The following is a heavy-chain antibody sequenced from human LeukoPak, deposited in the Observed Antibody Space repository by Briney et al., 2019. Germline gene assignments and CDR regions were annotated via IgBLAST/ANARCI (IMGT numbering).Heavy chain of an antibody. D-gene: IGHD3-22*01. V-gene: IGHV1-46*01. CDR1: EYTFTSYY. Sequence: ASVKVSCKASEYTFTSYYMHWVRQAPGQGLEWMGIINPSGGSTSYAQKFQGRVTMTRDMSTSTVYMELSSLRSEDTAVYFCARSAPYDSSGHYYGFDYWGQGTLVTVSS. CDR3: ARSAPYDSSGHYYGFDY. J-gene: IGHJ4*02. CDR2: INPSGGST.